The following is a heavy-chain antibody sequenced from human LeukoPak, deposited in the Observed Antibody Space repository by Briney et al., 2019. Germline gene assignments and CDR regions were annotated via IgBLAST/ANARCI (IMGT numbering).Heavy chain of an antibody. D-gene: IGHD5-12*01. CDR1: GYSISSGYY. V-gene: IGHV4-38-2*01. J-gene: IGHJ4*02. Sequence: SETLSLTCAVSGYSISSGYYWGWIRQPPGKGLEWIGSIYYSGSTYYNPSLKSRVTISVDTSKNQFSLKLSSVTAADTAVYYCARVATTTNPPQRPFDYWGQGTLVTVSS. CDR3: ARVATTTNPPQRPFDY. CDR2: IYYSGST.